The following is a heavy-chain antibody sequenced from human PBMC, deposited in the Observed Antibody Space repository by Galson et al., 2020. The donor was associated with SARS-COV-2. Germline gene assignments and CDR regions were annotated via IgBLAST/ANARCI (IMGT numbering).Heavy chain of an antibody. V-gene: IGHV4-30-2*01. J-gene: IGHJ3*02. D-gene: IGHD4-17*01. CDR2: ISHSGVT. CDR1: GTSISSGSYS. CDR3: ARLHYGEYAPEAFDI. Sequence: SETLSLTCAVSGTSISSGSYSWNWIRQPPGTGLEWIGYISHSGVTYYNPSLKSRVTISGDRSKNQFSLRLSSVTAADTAVYYCARLHYGEYAPEAFDIWGPGTRVTVAS.